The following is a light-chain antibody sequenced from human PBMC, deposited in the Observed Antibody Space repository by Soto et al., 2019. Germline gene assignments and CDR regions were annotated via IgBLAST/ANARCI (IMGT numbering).Light chain of an antibody. V-gene: IGKV1-8*01. CDR2: AAS. CDR1: QGISSY. CDR3: KKLNSYPLT. Sequence: AIRMAQSPPSLSASTRDRVTITCRACQGISSYLAWYQQKPGKAPKLLIYAASTLQSGVPSRFSGSGSGTEFTLTISSLQPEEFATYSCKKLNSYPLTFGGGNKVAIK. J-gene: IGKJ4*01.